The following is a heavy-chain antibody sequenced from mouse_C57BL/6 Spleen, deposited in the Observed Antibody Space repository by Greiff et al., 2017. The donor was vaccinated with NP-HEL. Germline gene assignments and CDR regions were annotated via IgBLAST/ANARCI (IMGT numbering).Heavy chain of an antibody. CDR3: TTTSYYYGSAPVDY. Sequence: QVQLQQSGAELVRPGASVTLSCKASGYTFTDYEMHWVKQTPVHGLELIGAIDPETGGTASNPKFKGKAILTADKSSSTAYMGLRSLTSEDSAVYYCTTTSYYYGSAPVDYWGQGTTLTVSS. CDR1: GYTFTDYE. D-gene: IGHD1-1*01. CDR2: IDPETGGT. V-gene: IGHV1-15*01. J-gene: IGHJ2*01.